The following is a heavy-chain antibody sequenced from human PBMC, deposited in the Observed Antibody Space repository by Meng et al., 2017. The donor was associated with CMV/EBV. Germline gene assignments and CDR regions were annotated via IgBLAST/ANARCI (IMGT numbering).Heavy chain of an antibody. V-gene: IGHV3-48*04. Sequence: GGSLRLSCAASGFTFSSYSMNWVRQAPGKGLEWVSYISSSSSTIYYADSVKGRFTISRDNAKNSLYLQMNSLRAEDTAVYYCARVVSGSLDYWGQGTLVTVSS. D-gene: IGHD1-26*01. CDR2: ISSSSSTI. CDR1: GFTFSSYS. J-gene: IGHJ4*02. CDR3: ARVVSGSLDY.